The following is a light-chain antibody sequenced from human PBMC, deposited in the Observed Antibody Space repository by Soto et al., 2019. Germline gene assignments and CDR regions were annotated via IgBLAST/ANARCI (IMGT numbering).Light chain of an antibody. CDR2: LAS. CDR1: QSLLHSNGYNY. CDR3: MQALQTPPS. J-gene: IGKJ2*01. V-gene: IGKV2-28*01. Sequence: DIVMTQSPLSLPVTPGEPASISCRSSQSLLHSNGYNYLDWYLQRPGQSPQLLLYLASSRAAGVPDRFSGSGSGTDFTLKISRVEAEDVAVYYCMQALQTPPSFGQGTKLAIK.